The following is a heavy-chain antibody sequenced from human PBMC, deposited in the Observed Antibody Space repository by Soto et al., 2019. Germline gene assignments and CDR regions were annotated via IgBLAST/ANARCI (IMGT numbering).Heavy chain of an antibody. V-gene: IGHV4-38-2*01. CDR2: IYHSGST. J-gene: IGHJ4*02. CDR3: ARVWDFWSGHKDY. D-gene: IGHD3-3*01. CDR1: GYSISSGYY. Sequence: PSETLSLTCAVSGYSISSGYYWGWIRQPPGKGLEWIGSIYHSGSTYYNPSLKSRVTISVDTSKNQFSLKLSSVTAADTAVYYCARVWDFWSGHKDYWGQGTLVTVSS.